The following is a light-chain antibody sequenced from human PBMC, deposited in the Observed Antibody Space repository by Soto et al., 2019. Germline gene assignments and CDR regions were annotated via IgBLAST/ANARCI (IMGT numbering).Light chain of an antibody. V-gene: IGKV1-39*01. CDR2: AAS. J-gene: IGKJ5*01. CDR1: QSINSN. CDR3: QQSYSTWIT. Sequence: DLPITPSPSSLSSSVGGSVTITCRASQSINSNVNWYQQKPGTAPTLLIYAASRLQSGVPSRFSGSGSGRDFTLTISSLQPEDFAAYYCQQSYSTWITFGQGTRLEIK.